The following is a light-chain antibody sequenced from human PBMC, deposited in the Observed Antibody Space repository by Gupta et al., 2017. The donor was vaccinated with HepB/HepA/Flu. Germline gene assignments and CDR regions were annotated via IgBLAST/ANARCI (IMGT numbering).Light chain of an antibody. J-gene: IGKJ1*01. CDR2: GAS. Sequence: DIVLTQSPGTLSLSPGERATLSCRASQSVSSSYLAWYQQKPGQAPKLRIYGASSRDSGIPDRFSGSGCGTDFTLTISSREPEDFAVYYCQQEGSTPVKFGQGTKVEIK. CDR3: QQEGSTPVK. CDR1: QSVSSSY. V-gene: IGKV3-20*01.